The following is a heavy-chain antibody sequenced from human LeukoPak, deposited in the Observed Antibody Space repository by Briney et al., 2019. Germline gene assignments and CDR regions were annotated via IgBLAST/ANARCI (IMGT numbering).Heavy chain of an antibody. Sequence: GGSLRLSCVVSGFTFSSYEMNWVRQAPGKGLEWVSYIHSSGRSMYYADSVKGRFTISRDNAKNSLYLQVNSLRAEDTAVYYCARYIGELRLFDYWGQGTLATVSS. CDR2: IHSSGRSM. CDR1: GFTFSSYE. CDR3: ARYIGELRLFDY. J-gene: IGHJ4*02. V-gene: IGHV3-48*03. D-gene: IGHD1-7*01.